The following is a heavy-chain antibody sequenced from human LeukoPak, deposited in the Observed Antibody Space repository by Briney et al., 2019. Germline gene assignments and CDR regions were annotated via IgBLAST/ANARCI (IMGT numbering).Heavy chain of an antibody. V-gene: IGHV3-21*01. CDR1: GFTFSSYS. J-gene: IGHJ4*02. Sequence: GGSLSLSCAASGFTFSSYSMNWVRQAPGKGLEWVSYISSSSSYIYYADSVKGRFTISRDNAKNSLYLQMNSLRAEDTAVYYCARDSTVRGVIIEDGYYWGQGTLVTVSS. D-gene: IGHD3-10*01. CDR3: ARDSTVRGVIIEDGYY. CDR2: ISSSSSYI.